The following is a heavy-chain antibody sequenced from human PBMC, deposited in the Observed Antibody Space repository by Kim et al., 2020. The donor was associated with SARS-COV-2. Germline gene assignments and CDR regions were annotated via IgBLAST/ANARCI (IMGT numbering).Heavy chain of an antibody. J-gene: IGHJ5*02. D-gene: IGHD2-2*01. Sequence: SETLSLTCTVSGGSISSYYWSWIRQPPGKALEWIGYVYDSGSTYYNYNPSLKSRVIILADKSKNQFSLQLSSVTATDTAVYYCARGYCSSTACYAGLNWFDPWGQGALVTVSS. V-gene: IGHV4-59*01. CDR3: ARGYCSSTACYAGLNWFDP. CDR1: GGSISSYY. CDR2: VYDSGSTYY.